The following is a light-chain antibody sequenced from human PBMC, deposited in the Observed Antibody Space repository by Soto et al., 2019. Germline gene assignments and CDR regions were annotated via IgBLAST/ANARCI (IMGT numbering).Light chain of an antibody. CDR3: QQYNFWPPLT. Sequence: EIVMTQSPATLSVSPGERATLSCRASPSVNSNLALYRQKPGQAPRLLISDASTSATGVPARFSGSGSGTEFTLTISSLQSEDSGIYYCQQYNFWPPLTFGGGTKVEIK. V-gene: IGKV3-15*01. CDR2: DAS. J-gene: IGKJ4*01. CDR1: PSVNSN.